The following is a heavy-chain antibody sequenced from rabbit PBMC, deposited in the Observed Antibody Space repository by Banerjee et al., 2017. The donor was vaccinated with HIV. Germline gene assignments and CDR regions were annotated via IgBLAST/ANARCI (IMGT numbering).Heavy chain of an antibody. J-gene: IGHJ4*01. CDR3: ARDLAGVIGWNFSL. Sequence: QEQLVEYGGDLVKPGASLTLTCTASGFSSSYWMCWARQAPGKGLEWIGCIDTGSGSAYYASWAKGRFTISKASWTTVTLQMTSLTAADTASYFCARDLAGVIGWNFSLWGPGTLVTVS. CDR1: GFSSSYW. V-gene: IGHV1S45*01. D-gene: IGHD4-1*01. CDR2: IDTGSGSA.